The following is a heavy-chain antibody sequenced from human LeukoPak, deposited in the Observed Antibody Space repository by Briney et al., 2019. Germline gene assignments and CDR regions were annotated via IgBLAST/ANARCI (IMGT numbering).Heavy chain of an antibody. CDR3: ARGGRRQWLARGDY. Sequence: PSVTLSLTCAVYGGSFSGYYWGWIRQPPGKGLEWIGEINHSGFTNYNPSLKSRVTISLDTSKNQFSLRLTSVTAADTAVYYCARGGRRQWLARGDYWGQGTLVTVSS. CDR2: INHSGFT. CDR1: GGSFSGYY. V-gene: IGHV4-34*01. D-gene: IGHD6-19*01. J-gene: IGHJ4*02.